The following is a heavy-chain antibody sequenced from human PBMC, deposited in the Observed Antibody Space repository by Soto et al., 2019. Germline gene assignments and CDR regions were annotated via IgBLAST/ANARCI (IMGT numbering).Heavy chain of an antibody. V-gene: IGHV1-18*01. CDR2: ISPDNGNT. CDR3: ARALGYSGYAGMDV. J-gene: IGHJ6*02. D-gene: IGHD5-12*01. Sequence: QVQLVQSGGEVKKPGASVKVSCKASGYTFTIYGINWVRQAPGQGLEWMGWISPDNGNTNYAQKLXGXVXXTTDTSTSTAYMELRSLRSVDTAVYYCARALGYSGYAGMDVWGQGTTVTGSS. CDR1: GYTFTIYG.